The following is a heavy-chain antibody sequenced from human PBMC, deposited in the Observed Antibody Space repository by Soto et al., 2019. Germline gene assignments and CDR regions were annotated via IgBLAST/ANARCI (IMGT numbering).Heavy chain of an antibody. V-gene: IGHV4-31*03. CDR3: ARDVGAYCSGGSCYSRHWYFDL. J-gene: IGHJ2*01. CDR1: GGSISSGGYY. CDR2: IYYSGST. Sequence: QVQLQESGPGLVKPSQTLSLTCTVSGGSISSGGYYWSWIRQHPGKGLEWIGYIYYSGSTYYNPSLKSRVTISVDTSKNQFSLKLSSVTAADTAVYYCARDVGAYCSGGSCYSRHWYFDLWGRGTLVTVSS. D-gene: IGHD2-15*01.